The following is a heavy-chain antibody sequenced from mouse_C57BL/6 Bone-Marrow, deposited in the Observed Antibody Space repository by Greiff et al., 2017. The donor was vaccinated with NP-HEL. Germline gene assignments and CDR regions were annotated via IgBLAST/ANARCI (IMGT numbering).Heavy chain of an antibody. D-gene: IGHD3-3*01. CDR3: ASGWVLDY. V-gene: IGHV14-1*01. CDR2: IDPEGGDT. CDR1: GFNFKDYY. Sequence: EVQLQQSGAELARPGASVKLSCTASGFNFKDYYMHWVKQRPEQGLEWIGRIDPEGGDTEYAPKFQGKATMTADTSSNTASLPLSSLTSEDAAVYYCASGWVLDYGGRGTALTVSA. J-gene: IGHJ2*01.